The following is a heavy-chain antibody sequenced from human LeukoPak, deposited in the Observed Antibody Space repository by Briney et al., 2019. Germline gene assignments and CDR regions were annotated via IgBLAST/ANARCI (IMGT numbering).Heavy chain of an antibody. CDR3: AKYRAPSGTLDY. CDR1: GFTFSSYA. V-gene: IGHV3-23*01. CDR2: FSGSGGTT. D-gene: IGHD3-16*02. J-gene: IGHJ4*02. Sequence: SGGSLRLSCAASGFTFSSYAMSWVRQAPGKGLEWVSTFSGSGGTTYYADSVKGRFTISRDNSKNTLYLQMNSLRAEDTALYYCAKYRAPSGTLDYWGQGTLVTVSS.